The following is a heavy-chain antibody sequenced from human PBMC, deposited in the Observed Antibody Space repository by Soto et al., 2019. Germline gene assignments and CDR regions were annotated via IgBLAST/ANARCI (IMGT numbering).Heavy chain of an antibody. CDR1: GGSISTVNYW. CDR2: IYNGGST. J-gene: IGHJ5*02. D-gene: IGHD3-16*01. V-gene: IGHV4-30-4*01. CDR3: ARGPSGGKVDP. Sequence: QVQLQESGPGLVKPSQTLSLTCTVSGGSISTVNYWWSWIRQSPDMGLEWIGHIYNGGSTYNNPSLQRRVTRSVDKAKNQLSLTVSSVSAADTAGYYCARGPSGGKVDPLGQGTLVTVPS.